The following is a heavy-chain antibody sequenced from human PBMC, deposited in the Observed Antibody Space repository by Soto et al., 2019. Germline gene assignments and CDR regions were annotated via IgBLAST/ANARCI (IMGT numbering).Heavy chain of an antibody. CDR1: DFSIRNYY. V-gene: IGHV4-59*01. CDR2: IYYSGST. D-gene: IGHD3-10*01. J-gene: IGHJ5*02. Sequence: SETRSHTSTVSDFSIRNYYLIWIRQPPGKGLEWIGYIYYSGSTNYNPSLKSRVTISVDTSKNQFSLKLSSVTAADTAVYYCARDGSGSYTCFDPWGQGTLVTVSS. CDR3: ARDGSGSYTCFDP.